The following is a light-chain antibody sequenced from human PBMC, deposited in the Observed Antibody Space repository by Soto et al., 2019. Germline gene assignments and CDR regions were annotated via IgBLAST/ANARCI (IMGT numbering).Light chain of an antibody. CDR1: SSNIGAGHA. CDR2: GNS. V-gene: IGLV1-40*01. CDR3: QSYDDSLSGWV. J-gene: IGLJ3*02. Sequence: QLVLTQPPSVSGAPGQRVTISCTGSSSNIGAGHALHWYQHLPGATPKLLMYGNSDRPSGVPDRFSGSKSGTSASLAITGLQPEDEADYYCQSYDDSLSGWVFGGGTKLTV.